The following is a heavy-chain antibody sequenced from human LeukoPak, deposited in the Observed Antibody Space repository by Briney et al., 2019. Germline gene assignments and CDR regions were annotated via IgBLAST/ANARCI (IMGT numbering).Heavy chain of an antibody. CDR1: GGSIISSDYH. CDR3: ARHCCSGPAKRVFDI. J-gene: IGHJ3*02. CDR2: ISYSGNT. Sequence: SETLSLTCTVSGGSIISSDYHWGWVREPPGKGLEWIGTISYSGNTDYNPSLRSRVTISVDTSNNQFSLRLGSVTAADTAVYHCARHCCSGPAKRVFDIWGQGTMVTVSS. V-gene: IGHV4-39*01. D-gene: IGHD2-15*01.